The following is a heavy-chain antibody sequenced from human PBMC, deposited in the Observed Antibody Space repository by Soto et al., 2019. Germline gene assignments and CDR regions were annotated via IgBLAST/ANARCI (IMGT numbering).Heavy chain of an antibody. D-gene: IGHD1-1*01. V-gene: IGHV3-15*07. CDR2: IKRKADGETA. CDR1: GFSFTNAW. CDR3: TTGVAGYNPFDY. J-gene: IGHJ4*02. Sequence: EVQLVESGGGLVKPGGSLRLSCVASGFSFTNAWMIWVRQAPGKGLEWVGHIKRKADGETADYATPVKGRFTISRDDSKHTVYLQMNSLKTEDTGVYYCTTGVAGYNPFDYWGQGTLVTVSS.